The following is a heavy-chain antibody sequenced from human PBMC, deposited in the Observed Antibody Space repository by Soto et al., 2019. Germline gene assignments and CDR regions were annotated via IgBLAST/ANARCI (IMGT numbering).Heavy chain of an antibody. CDR1: GFSLSTSGVG. V-gene: IGHV2-5*02. D-gene: IGHD1-1*01. CDR3: AHSSGYPTWFDY. Sequence: QITLKESGPTLVKPTQTLTLTCTFSGFSLSTSGVGVGWIRQPPGKALEWLALIYWDDDKRYSPSLKSRLTNTKDPTKNQVVLTMTNMDPVDTATYYCAHSSGYPTWFDYWGQGTLVTVSS. CDR2: IYWDDDK. J-gene: IGHJ4*02.